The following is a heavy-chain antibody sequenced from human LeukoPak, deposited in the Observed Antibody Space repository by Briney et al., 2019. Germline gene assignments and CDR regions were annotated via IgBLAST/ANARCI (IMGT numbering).Heavy chain of an antibody. D-gene: IGHD3-3*01. Sequence: SGGSLRLSCAASGFTFSSYGMHWVRQAPGKGLEWVAFIRYDGSNKYYADSVKGRFTISRDNSKNTLYLQMSSLRSEDTAIYYCARGGIFGVVPTYFYYSMDVWGKGTTVTVSS. V-gene: IGHV3-30*02. CDR3: ARGGIFGVVPTYFYYSMDV. CDR2: IRYDGSNK. J-gene: IGHJ6*03. CDR1: GFTFSSYG.